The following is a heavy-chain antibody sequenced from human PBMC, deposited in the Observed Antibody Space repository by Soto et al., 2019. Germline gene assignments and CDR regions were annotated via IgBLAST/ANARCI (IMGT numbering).Heavy chain of an antibody. CDR1: GFTVSSNY. J-gene: IGHJ4*02. CDR3: ARGYYDSSGYYPWYFDY. CDR2: IYSGGST. D-gene: IGHD3-22*01. V-gene: IGHV3-53*04. Sequence: GGSLRLSCAASGFTVSSNYMSWVRQAPGKGLEWVSVIYSGGSTYYADSVKGRFTISRHNSKNTLYLQMNSLRAEDTAVYYCARGYYDSSGYYPWYFDYWGQGTLVTVSS.